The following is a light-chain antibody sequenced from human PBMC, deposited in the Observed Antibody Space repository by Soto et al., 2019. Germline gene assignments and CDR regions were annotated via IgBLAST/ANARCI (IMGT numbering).Light chain of an antibody. CDR1: SSDVGGYNF. Sequence: QSALTQPPSASGSPGQSVTISCTGTSSDVGGYNFVSWYQQHPGKAPKLMIYEVSERPSRVPDRFSGSKSGNTASLTVSGLQAEDEADYYCSSYAGRNIVVFGGGTKVTVL. J-gene: IGLJ2*01. CDR3: SSYAGRNIVV. V-gene: IGLV2-8*01. CDR2: EVS.